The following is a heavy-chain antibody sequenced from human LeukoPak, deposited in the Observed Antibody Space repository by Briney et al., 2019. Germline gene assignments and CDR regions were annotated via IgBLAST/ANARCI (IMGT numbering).Heavy chain of an antibody. CDR3: ARDVMYSSGWYGGFDY. Sequence: GGSLRLSCEASGFTFSSYEMNWVRQAPGKGLEWVSYISSSGSTIYYADSVKGRFTISRDNAKNSLYLQMNSLRAEDTAVYYCARDVMYSSGWYGGFDYWGQGTLVTVSS. D-gene: IGHD6-19*01. J-gene: IGHJ4*02. CDR1: GFTFSSYE. V-gene: IGHV3-48*03. CDR2: ISSSGSTI.